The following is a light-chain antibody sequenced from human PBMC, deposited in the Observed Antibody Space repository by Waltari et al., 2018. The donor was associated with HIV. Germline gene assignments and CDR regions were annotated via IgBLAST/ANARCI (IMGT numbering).Light chain of an antibody. CDR3: QQYFSPPPLT. CDR1: QAISNS. J-gene: IGKJ4*01. CDR2: AAS. V-gene: IGKV1-NL1*01. Sequence: DIQTTQSPSSLSASVGDKVTIPRRASQAISNSLAWYQQKPGKAPKLLLYAASRLESGVPSRFSGSRSGTDYALTISSLQPEDFAVYYCQQYFSPPPLTFGGGTKVEIK.